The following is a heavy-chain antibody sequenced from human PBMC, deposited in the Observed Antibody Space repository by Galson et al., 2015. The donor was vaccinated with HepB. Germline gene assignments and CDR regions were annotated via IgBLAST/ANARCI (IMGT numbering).Heavy chain of an antibody. J-gene: IGHJ4*02. CDR2: IWYDGSNK. CDR1: GFTVSSSG. CDR3: EKLGWGLRGASSSWRREFDY. D-gene: IGHD6-13*01. V-gene: IGHV3-33*06. Sequence: SLRLSCAASGFTVSSSGMHWVRQAPGKGLEWVAVIWYDGSNKYYADSVKGRFTISRYNSKNTLYLQMNSLRAEDTAVYYCEKLGWGLRGASSSWRREFDYWGQGTLVTVSS.